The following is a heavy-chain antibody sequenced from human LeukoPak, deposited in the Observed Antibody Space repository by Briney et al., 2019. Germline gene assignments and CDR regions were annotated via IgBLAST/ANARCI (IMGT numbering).Heavy chain of an antibody. V-gene: IGHV3-15*01. CDR3: TTDPPIIPRIAAAGTGGY. CDR1: GFTFSNAW. D-gene: IGHD6-13*01. Sequence: GGSLRLSCAASGFTFSNAWMSWVRQAPGKGLEGVGRIKSKTERGTTDYAAPVKGRSTTSRDDSKNPLYLQMNSLKTEDTAVYYCTTDPPIIPRIAAAGTGGYWGQGTLVTVSS. J-gene: IGHJ4*02. CDR2: IKSKTERGTT.